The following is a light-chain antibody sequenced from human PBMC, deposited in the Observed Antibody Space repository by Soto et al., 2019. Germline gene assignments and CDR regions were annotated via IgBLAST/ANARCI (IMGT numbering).Light chain of an antibody. V-gene: IGKV3-20*01. CDR3: QHFGDSVWT. J-gene: IGKJ1*01. Sequence: EIVLTQSPGTLSLSPGERATLSCRASQSVSNNFLAWHQQKPGQGPRLLIYGASSRAGGIPDRFRGSGSGTDFTLTIAGLEPEDFAVYYCQHFGDSVWTFGQGTKVDIK. CDR1: QSVSNNF. CDR2: GAS.